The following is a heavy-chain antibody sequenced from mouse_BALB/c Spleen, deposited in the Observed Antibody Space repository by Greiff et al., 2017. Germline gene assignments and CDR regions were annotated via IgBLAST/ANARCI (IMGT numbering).Heavy chain of an antibody. J-gene: IGHJ2*01. V-gene: IGHV1-87*01. CDR2: IYPGDGDT. Sequence: SGAELARPGASVKLSCKASGYTFTSYWMQWVKQRPGQGLEWIGAIYPGDGDTRYTQKFKGKATLTADKSSSTAYMQLSSLASEDSAVYYCAREGDVSYWGQGTTLTVSS. D-gene: IGHD3-3*01. CDR3: AREGDVSY. CDR1: GYTFTSYW.